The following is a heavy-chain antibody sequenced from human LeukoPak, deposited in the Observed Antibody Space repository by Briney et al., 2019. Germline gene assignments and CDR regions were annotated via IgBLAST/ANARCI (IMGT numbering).Heavy chain of an antibody. CDR3: ATTQRITVFRGVAFDA. CDR1: GGSISSYY. CDR2: IYYNGST. D-gene: IGHD1-14*01. J-gene: IGHJ3*01. V-gene: IGHV4-59*01. Sequence: NPSETLSLTCTVSGGSISSYYWRWIRQPPGKGLEWIGYIYYNGSTNYNPSLKSRVTMSVGTSGNQFSLHLSSVTAADTAVYFCATTQRITVFRGVAFDAWGQGTMVTVSS.